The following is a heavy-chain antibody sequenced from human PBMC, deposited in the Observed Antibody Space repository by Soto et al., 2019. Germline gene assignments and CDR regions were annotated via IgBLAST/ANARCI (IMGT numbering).Heavy chain of an antibody. CDR2: IIPILGIA. Sequence: SVKVSCKASGGTFSSYTISWVRQAPGQGLEWMGRIIPILGIANYAQKFQGRVTITADKSTSTAYMELSSLRSEDTAVYYCARDRYFEDYGMDVWGQGTTVTVSS. CDR3: ARDRYFEDYGMDV. V-gene: IGHV1-69*04. CDR1: GGTFSSYT. D-gene: IGHD3-3*01. J-gene: IGHJ6*02.